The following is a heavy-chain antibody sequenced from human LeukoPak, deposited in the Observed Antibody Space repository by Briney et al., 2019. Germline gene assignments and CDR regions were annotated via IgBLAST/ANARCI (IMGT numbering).Heavy chain of an antibody. Sequence: GGSLRLSCAASGFTFSSYEMNWVRQAPGKGLEWVSYCSSSSSTIYYAESVKGRFSISRDNAKNSLFLQMNSLRDDDTAIYYCARGAYDVTSGPDYWGQGTLVTVSS. CDR3: ARGAYDVTSGPDY. D-gene: IGHD3-3*01. CDR1: GFTFSSYE. V-gene: IGHV3-48*03. J-gene: IGHJ4*02. CDR2: CSSSSSTI.